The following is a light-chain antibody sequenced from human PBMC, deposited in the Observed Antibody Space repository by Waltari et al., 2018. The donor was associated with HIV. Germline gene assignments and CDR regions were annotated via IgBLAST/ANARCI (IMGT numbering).Light chain of an antibody. V-gene: IGLV1-47*01. CDR3: AAWDDSLSGQWV. J-gene: IGLJ3*02. Sequence: QSVLTQPPSASGTPGQRVTISCSGSSSNIGSTFVYWYQQLPGTAPKLLIYRNNQRPSGVPDRLSGSKSGTSASLAISGLRFEDEADYYCAAWDDSLSGQWVFGGGTKLTVL. CDR2: RNN. CDR1: SSNIGSTF.